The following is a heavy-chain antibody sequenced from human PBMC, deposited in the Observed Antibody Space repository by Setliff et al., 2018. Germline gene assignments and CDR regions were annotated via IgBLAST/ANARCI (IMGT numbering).Heavy chain of an antibody. V-gene: IGHV4-34*01. CDR2: IGHSDMP. Sequence: PSETLSLTCAVYGGSFTGYYWSWFRQVPGKGLEWIAEIGHSDMPHYNPSLKSRVTISADTSKSEFSLRPNSVTAADSAVYYCARHGGWYFDLWGRGTLVTVSS. J-gene: IGHJ2*01. CDR1: GGSFTGYY. D-gene: IGHD4-17*01. CDR3: ARHGGWYFDL.